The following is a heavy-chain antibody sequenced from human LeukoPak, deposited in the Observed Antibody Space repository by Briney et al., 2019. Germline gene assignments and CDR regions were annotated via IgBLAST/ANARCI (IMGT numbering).Heavy chain of an antibody. CDR2: IITILGFS. V-gene: IGHV1-69*04. D-gene: IGHD3-22*01. CDR3: ARGRSPYYDSSGYNFDY. J-gene: IGHJ4*02. CDR1: GGTFSSYA. Sequence: GASVNVSFKSSGGTFSSYAISWVRQAPGQGLEWMGRIITILGFSNYAHKFQGRVTITADKPTSTAYMELSSVRTEDTAVYYCARGRSPYYDSSGYNFDYWGQGTLVTVSS.